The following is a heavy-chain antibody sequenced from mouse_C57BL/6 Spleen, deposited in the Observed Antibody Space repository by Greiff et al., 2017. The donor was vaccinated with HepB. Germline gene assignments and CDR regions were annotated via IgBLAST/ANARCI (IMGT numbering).Heavy chain of an antibody. J-gene: IGHJ2*01. Sequence: VQLQQPGTELVKPGASVKLSCKASGYTFTSYWMPWVKQRPGQGLEWIGNINPSNGGTNYNEKFKSKATLTVDKSSSTAYMQLSSLTSEDAAVYYCARSGYGNSGYYFDYWGQGTTLTVSS. D-gene: IGHD2-1*01. CDR2: INPSNGGT. CDR1: GYTFTSYW. V-gene: IGHV1-53*01. CDR3: ARSGYGNSGYYFDY.